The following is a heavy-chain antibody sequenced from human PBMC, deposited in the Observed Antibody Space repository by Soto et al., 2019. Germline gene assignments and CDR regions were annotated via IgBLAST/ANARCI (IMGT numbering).Heavy chain of an antibody. J-gene: IGHJ4*02. Sequence: EVQLVESGGGLVQPGGSLRLSCAASGFTVSSNYMNWVRQAPGKGLEWVSIIYGAASTYYADSVKGRFTISRDNSKNTLYLQMNSLRAEDTGVYYCARDGPSRSRYYFDYWGQGTLVTVSS. CDR3: ARDGPSRSRYYFDY. V-gene: IGHV3-66*01. CDR2: IYGAAST. D-gene: IGHD6-13*01. CDR1: GFTVSSNY.